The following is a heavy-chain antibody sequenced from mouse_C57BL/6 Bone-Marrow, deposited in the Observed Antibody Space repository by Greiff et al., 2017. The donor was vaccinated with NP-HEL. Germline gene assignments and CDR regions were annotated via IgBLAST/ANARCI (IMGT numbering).Heavy chain of an antibody. CDR2: IWRGGST. V-gene: IGHV2-2*01. J-gene: IGHJ3*01. CDR1: GFSLTSYG. D-gene: IGHD3-2*02. CDR3: ARPDSSGSSFAY. Sequence: QVQLKQSGPGLVQPSQCLSITCTASGFSLTSYGVHWVRQSPGKGLEWLGVIWRGGSTEYNAAFIYRQSISKDNSKSQVFFKMNSLQADDTAIYYCARPDSSGSSFAYWGQGTLVTVSA.